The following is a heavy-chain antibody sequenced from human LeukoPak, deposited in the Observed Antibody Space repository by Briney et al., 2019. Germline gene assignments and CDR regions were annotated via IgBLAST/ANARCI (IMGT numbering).Heavy chain of an antibody. CDR3: ARTNAWHPGDY. J-gene: IGHJ4*02. V-gene: IGHV3-7*01. CDR1: GFMFSSYW. Sequence: GGSLRLSCAASGFMFSSYWMTLVRQAPGKGLEWVANINQDGSIRYYVGSVQGRFTISRDNAKNSLYLQMYSLRAEDTAVYYCARTNAWHPGDYWGQGTLVTVSS. CDR2: INQDGSIR. D-gene: IGHD2-2*01.